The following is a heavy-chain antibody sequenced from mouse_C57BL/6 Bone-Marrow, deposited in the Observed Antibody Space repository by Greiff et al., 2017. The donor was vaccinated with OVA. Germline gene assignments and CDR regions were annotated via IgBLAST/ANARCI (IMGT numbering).Heavy chain of an antibody. J-gene: IGHJ4*01. CDR2: ILPGSGST. V-gene: IGHV1-9*01. Sequence: QVQLQQSGAELMKPGASVKLSCKATGYTFTGYWIEWVKQRPGHGLEWIGEILPGSGSTNYHEKFKGKATFTADTSSNTDYMQLSSLTTEDSAIYCCARWYYGYYYAMDYWGQGTSVTVSS. CDR3: ARWYYGYYYAMDY. D-gene: IGHD1-1*01. CDR1: GYTFTGYW.